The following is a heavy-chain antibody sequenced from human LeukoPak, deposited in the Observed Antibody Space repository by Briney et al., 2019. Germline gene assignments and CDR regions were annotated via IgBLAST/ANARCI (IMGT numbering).Heavy chain of an antibody. CDR3: ARKGSIRLATDY. CDR1: GFTYSSYE. J-gene: IGHJ4*02. D-gene: IGHD5-12*01. Sequence: GGSLRLSCAASGFTYSSYEMSWVRQAPGKGLEWVANIKQDGSEKYYVDSVKGRFIISRDNAKNSLYLQKNSLRAEDTAVYYCARKGSIRLATDYWGEGSLVPVSS. V-gene: IGHV3-7*03. CDR2: IKQDGSEK.